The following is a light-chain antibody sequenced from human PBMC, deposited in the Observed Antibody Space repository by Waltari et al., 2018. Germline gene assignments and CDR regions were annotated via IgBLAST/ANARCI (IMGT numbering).Light chain of an antibody. CDR1: ESVSSN. V-gene: IGKV3-11*01. CDR2: DAS. CDR3: QQRSAWPTT. J-gene: IGKJ5*01. Sequence: EIVVTQSPATLSLSPGEGATLSCRTSESVSSNLAWFQQKDGQSPRLVIFDASGRAADTPARFSGGGSGTDYTLTISSLEPEDFATYYCQQRSAWPTTFGQGTRLEI.